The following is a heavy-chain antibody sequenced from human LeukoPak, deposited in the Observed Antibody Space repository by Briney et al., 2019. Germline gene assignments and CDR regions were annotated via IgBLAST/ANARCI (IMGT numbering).Heavy chain of an antibody. CDR3: ARHSTADYYYGMHV. V-gene: IGHV5-51*01. CDR2: IYPADSDT. D-gene: IGHD2-21*02. Sequence: GESLKISCKGSGYSLTSYWIGWVRQVPGEGLGWIGIIYPADSDTRYSPSFQGQVTISPDKPISTAYLQSSSLKASDTAMYYCARHSTADYYYGMHVWGQATTLTVSS. J-gene: IGHJ6*02. CDR1: GYSLTSYW.